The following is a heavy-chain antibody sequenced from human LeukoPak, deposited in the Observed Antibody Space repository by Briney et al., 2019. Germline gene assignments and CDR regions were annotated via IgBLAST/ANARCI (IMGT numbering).Heavy chain of an antibody. J-gene: IGHJ2*01. CDR1: GGSISSYY. CDR3: ARVREMATIGYFDL. V-gene: IGHV4-34*01. Sequence: PSETLSLTCTVSGGSISSYYWSWIRQPPGKGLEWIGEINHSGSTNYNPSLKSRVTISVDTSKNQFSLKLSSVTAADTAVYYCARVREMATIGYFDLWGRGTLVTVSS. D-gene: IGHD5-24*01. CDR2: INHSGST.